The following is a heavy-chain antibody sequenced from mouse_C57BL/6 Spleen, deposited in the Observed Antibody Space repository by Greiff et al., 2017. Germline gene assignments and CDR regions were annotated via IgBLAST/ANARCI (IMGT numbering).Heavy chain of an antibody. V-gene: IGHV1-55*01. CDR3: ARGGRDFDY. CDR1: GYTFTGYW. CDR2: IYPGSGST. J-gene: IGHJ2*01. Sequence: QVQLQQPGAELVKPGASVKMSCKASGYTFTGYWITWVKQRPGQGLEWIGDIYPGSGSTNYNEKFKSKATLTVDTSSSTAYMQLSSLASEDSAVYYCARGGRDFDYWGQGTTLTVSS.